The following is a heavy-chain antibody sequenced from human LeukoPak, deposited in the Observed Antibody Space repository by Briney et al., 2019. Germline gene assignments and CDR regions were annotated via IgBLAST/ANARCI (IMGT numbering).Heavy chain of an antibody. CDR1: GDSISSGTYY. CDR3: ARAYWDYYGSGSSPFAFDY. CDR2: IYTGGT. D-gene: IGHD3-10*01. Sequence: SETLSLTCTVSGDSISSGTYYWSWIRQPAGKGLEWIGRIYTGGTKYNPSLKSRVTISIDTSKNQFSLKLSAVTAADTAVYYCARAYWDYYGSGSSPFAFDYWGQGTLVTVSS. V-gene: IGHV4-61*02. J-gene: IGHJ4*02.